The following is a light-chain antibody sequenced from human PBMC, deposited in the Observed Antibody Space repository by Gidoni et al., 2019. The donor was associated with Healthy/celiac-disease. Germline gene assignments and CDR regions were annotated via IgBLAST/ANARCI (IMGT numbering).Light chain of an antibody. CDR2: DVS. J-gene: IGLJ1*01. Sequence: QSALTQPPSVSGSPGQSITISCTGTSSDVGGYNYVSWYHQHPGKAPKLMIYDVSNRPSRVSNRFSGSKSGNTASLTISGLQAEDEADYYCSSYTSSSTLYVFGTGTKVTVL. V-gene: IGLV2-14*03. CDR1: SSDVGGYNY. CDR3: SSYTSSSTLYV.